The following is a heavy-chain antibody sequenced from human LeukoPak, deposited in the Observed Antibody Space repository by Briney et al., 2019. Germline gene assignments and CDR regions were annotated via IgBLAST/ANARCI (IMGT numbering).Heavy chain of an antibody. V-gene: IGHV3-43D*04. Sequence: GGSLRLSCAASGFTFDDYAMHWVRQAPGKGLEWVSLISWDGGSTYYADSVKGRFTISRDNSKNSLYLQMNSLRAEDTALYYCAKDSPHYGHYSGYVDVWRKGTTVTVSS. J-gene: IGHJ6*03. D-gene: IGHD4-17*01. CDR3: AKDSPHYGHYSGYVDV. CDR1: GFTFDDYA. CDR2: ISWDGGST.